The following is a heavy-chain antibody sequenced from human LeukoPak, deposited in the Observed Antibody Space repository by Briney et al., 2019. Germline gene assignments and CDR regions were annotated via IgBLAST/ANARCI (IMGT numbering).Heavy chain of an antibody. D-gene: IGHD5-12*01. CDR1: GYTFTSYG. Sequence: ASVKVSCKASGYTFTSYGISWVRQAPGQGLEWMGWISAYNGNRNYAQKLQGRVTMTTDTSTSTAYMELRSLRSDDTAVYYCARVKNVDIVATANFDYWGQGTLVTVSS. CDR2: ISAYNGNR. J-gene: IGHJ4*02. CDR3: ARVKNVDIVATANFDY. V-gene: IGHV1-18*01.